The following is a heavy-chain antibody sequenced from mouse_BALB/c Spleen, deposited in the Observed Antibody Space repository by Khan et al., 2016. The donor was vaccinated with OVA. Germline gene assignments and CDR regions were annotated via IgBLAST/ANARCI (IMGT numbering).Heavy chain of an antibody. CDR1: GFSLNNYS. CDR2: IWGAGST. CDR3: ARRGYDYGRGALFAY. J-gene: IGHJ3*01. Sequence: QVQLKESGPGLVQPSQSLSITCTVSGFSLNNYSVHWVRQSPGKGLEWLGVIWGAGSTDYNAAFISRLTISKDNSRSQVFFKMNSLQPNDTAIYXWARRGYDYGRGALFAYWGQGTLVTVSA. D-gene: IGHD2-4*01. V-gene: IGHV2-2*02.